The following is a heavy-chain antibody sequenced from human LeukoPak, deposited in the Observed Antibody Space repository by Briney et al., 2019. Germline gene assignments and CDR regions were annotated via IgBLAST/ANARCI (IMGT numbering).Heavy chain of an antibody. CDR1: GGSISSGNYY. CDR3: ARGRDSRGYQFMGFDS. CDR2: IWADGAP. D-gene: IGHD3-22*01. J-gene: IGHJ4*02. Sequence: SQTLSFTCTVSGGSISSGNYYWSWIRQPAGKGLEWIGRIWADGAPTYRPSLKSRVTISVDTSKNQFFLRLSSVTAADTAVYYCARGRDSRGYQFMGFDSWGQGTLVTVSS. V-gene: IGHV4-61*02.